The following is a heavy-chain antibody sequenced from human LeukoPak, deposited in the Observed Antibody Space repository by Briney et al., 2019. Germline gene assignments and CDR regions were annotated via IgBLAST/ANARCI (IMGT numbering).Heavy chain of an antibody. D-gene: IGHD3-10*01. J-gene: IGHJ4*02. CDR3: ARRPLGVRGVIISYYFDY. CDR2: IISIFGTA. Sequence: SVKVSCKASGGTFSSYAISWVRQAPGQGLEWMGGIISIFGTANYAQKFQGRVTITADESTSTAYMELSSLRSEDTAVYYCARRPLGVRGVIISYYFDYWGQGTLVTVSS. CDR1: GGTFSSYA. V-gene: IGHV1-69*01.